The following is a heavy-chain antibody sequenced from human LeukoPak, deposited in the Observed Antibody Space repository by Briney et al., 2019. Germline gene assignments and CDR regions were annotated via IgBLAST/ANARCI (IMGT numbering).Heavy chain of an antibody. Sequence: PGGSLRLSCVGSGFIFSNAWMSWVRQAPGKGLEWVGRIKTETDGGTTDYAAPVKGRFTISRDDSKNTLYLQLSSLKTADTAVYYCTTPQLWLRGALGYWGQGTLVTVTS. CDR2: IKTETDGGTT. CDR3: TTPQLWLRGALGY. V-gene: IGHV3-15*01. J-gene: IGHJ4*02. CDR1: GFIFSNAW. D-gene: IGHD5-18*01.